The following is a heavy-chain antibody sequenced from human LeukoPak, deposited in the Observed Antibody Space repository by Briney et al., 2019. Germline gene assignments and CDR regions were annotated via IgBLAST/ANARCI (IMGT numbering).Heavy chain of an antibody. D-gene: IGHD3-22*01. Sequence: GGSLRLSCAASGFTSDDYGMSWVRQAPGKGLEWDSGINWNGGSTGYADSVKGRFTISRDNAKNSLYLQMNSLRAEDTALYYCARLFSYDSSGYPNNWGQGTLVTVSS. CDR3: ARLFSYDSSGYPNN. J-gene: IGHJ4*02. V-gene: IGHV3-20*04. CDR1: GFTSDDYG. CDR2: INWNGGST.